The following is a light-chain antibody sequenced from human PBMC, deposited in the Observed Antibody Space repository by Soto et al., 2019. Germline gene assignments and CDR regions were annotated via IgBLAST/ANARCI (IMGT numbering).Light chain of an antibody. CDR2: EVT. Sequence: QSALTQPRAVSGSPGQSVTISCTGTSSDVGGYNYVSWYQQHPGKAPKLMIYEVTKRPSGVPDRFSGSKSGNTASLTISGLPAEEEDDYYCSSYASSYTYVFGTGTKLTVL. V-gene: IGLV2-11*01. CDR1: SSDVGGYNY. CDR3: SSYASSYTYV. J-gene: IGLJ1*01.